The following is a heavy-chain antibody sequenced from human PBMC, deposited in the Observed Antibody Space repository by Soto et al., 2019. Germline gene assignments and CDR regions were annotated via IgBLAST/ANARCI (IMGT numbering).Heavy chain of an antibody. CDR2: ISYDGSNK. CDR3: AKXWAVAGTRFYYYYGMDV. CDR1: GFTFSSYG. V-gene: IGHV3-30*18. Sequence: PGGSLRLSCAASGFTFSSYGMHWVRQAPGKGLEWVAVISYDGSNKYYADSVKGRFTISRDNSKNTLYLQMNSLRAEDTAVYYCAKXWAVAGTRFYYYYGMDVWGQGTTVTVSS. D-gene: IGHD6-19*01. J-gene: IGHJ6*02.